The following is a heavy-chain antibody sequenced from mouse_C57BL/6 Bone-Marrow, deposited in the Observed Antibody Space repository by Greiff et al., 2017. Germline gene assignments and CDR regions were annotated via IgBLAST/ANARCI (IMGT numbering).Heavy chain of an antibody. V-gene: IGHV1-55*01. CDR2: IYPGSGST. Sequence: QVQLQQSGAELVKPGASVKMSCKASGYTFTSYWITWVKQRPGQGLEWIGDIYPGSGSTNYNEKFKSKATLTVDTSSSTAYMQLSSLTSEDSAVYYCARGGAYYDYLFDYWGQGTTLTVSS. J-gene: IGHJ2*01. CDR3: ARGGAYYDYLFDY. CDR1: GYTFTSYW. D-gene: IGHD2-4*01.